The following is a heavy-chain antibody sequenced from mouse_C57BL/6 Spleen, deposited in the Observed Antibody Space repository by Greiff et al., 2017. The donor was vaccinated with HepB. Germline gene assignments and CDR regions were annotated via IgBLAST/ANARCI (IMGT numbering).Heavy chain of an antibody. CDR2: IDPSDSYT. D-gene: IGHD4-1*01. CDR1: GYTFTSYW. J-gene: IGHJ2*01. CDR3: AALGY. Sequence: VQLQQPGAELVKPGASVKLSCKASGYTFTSYWMQWVKQRPGQGLEWIGEIDPSDSYTNYNQKFKGKATLTVDTSSSTAYMQLSSLTSEDSAVYYCAALGYWGQGTTLTVSS. V-gene: IGHV1-50*01.